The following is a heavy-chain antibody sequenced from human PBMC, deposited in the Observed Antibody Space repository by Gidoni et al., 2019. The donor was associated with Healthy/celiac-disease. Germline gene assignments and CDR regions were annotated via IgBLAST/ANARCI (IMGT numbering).Heavy chain of an antibody. V-gene: IGHV4-59*01. CDR3: AREGFYCGGDCYSGYFDY. J-gene: IGHJ4*02. CDR2: IYYSGST. Sequence: QVQLQESGPGLVKPSETLSLTCTVSGGSISRYYWSWIRQPPGKGLEWIGYIYYSGSTNYNPSLKSRVTISVDTSKNQFSLKLSSVTAADTAVYYCAREGFYCGGDCYSGYFDYWGQGTLVTVSS. D-gene: IGHD2-21*01. CDR1: GGSISRYY.